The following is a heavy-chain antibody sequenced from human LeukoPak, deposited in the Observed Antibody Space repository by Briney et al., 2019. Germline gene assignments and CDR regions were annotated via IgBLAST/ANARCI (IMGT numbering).Heavy chain of an antibody. CDR1: RYTFTGYY. CDR2: INPNTGGT. D-gene: IGHD2-2*02. J-gene: IGHJ5*02. Sequence: ASVKVSCKASRYTFTGYYMHCVRQAPGHGLECIGYINPNTGGTNYAQKFQGGVTISRDTPISTAYMEVRRLRSDDAAAYYCARGLGYCSSTSCYSYWFDPWGQGTLVTVSS. CDR3: ARGLGYCSSTSCYSYWFDP. V-gene: IGHV1-2*02.